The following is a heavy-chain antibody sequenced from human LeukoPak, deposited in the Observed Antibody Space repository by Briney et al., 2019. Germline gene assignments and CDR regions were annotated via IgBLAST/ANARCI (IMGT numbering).Heavy chain of an antibody. CDR2: IFYGVTT. CDR1: GSSINTPYY. V-gene: IGHV4-38-2*02. D-gene: IGHD6-13*01. J-gene: IGHJ4*02. Sequence: SETLSLTCTVSGSSINTPYYWAWIRQPPGEGLEWIGNIFYGVTTFYNPSLMNRVAISVDTSKNQFSLKLTSVTAADTAVYYCARDATIAAPLMSWGQGTLVIVSS. CDR3: ARDATIAAPLMS.